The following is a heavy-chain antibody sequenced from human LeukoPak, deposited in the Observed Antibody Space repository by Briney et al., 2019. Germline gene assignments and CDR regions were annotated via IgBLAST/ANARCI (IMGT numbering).Heavy chain of an antibody. CDR2: TYYRSKWSN. J-gene: IGHJ5*02. V-gene: IGHV6-1*01. D-gene: IGHD4-11*01. Sequence: SQTLSLTCAISGEEVSSNTASWNWFRQSPSRGLEWLGRTYYRSKWSNDYAPSVKGRITINADTPRNQFSLHLNSVTPEDTAVYFCARDRDSDFEWGPYDPWGQGTLVVVSS. CDR1: GEEVSSNTAS. CDR3: ARDRDSDFEWGPYDP.